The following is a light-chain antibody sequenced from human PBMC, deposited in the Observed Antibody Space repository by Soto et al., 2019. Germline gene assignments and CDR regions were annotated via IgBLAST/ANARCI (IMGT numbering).Light chain of an antibody. CDR2: AVS. Sequence: DIQMTQSPSSLSASVGDRVTITCRSSQSIFNYLNWYQQKPGKAPEVLIYAVSSLQIGVPSRFAGSGSGTDVTLTITDLRPEDSATYYCQQTYSELVYTFGRGTKLEIK. J-gene: IGKJ2*01. CDR1: QSIFNY. CDR3: QQTYSELVYT. V-gene: IGKV1-39*01.